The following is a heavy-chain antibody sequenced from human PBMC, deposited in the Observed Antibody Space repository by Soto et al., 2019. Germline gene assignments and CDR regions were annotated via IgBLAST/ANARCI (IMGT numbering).Heavy chain of an antibody. V-gene: IGHV1-24*01. CDR2: FDPEDGET. D-gene: IGHD3-10*01. Sequence: ASVKVSCKVSGYTLTELSMHWVRQAPGKGLEWMGGFDPEDGETIYAQKFQDRVTMTEDTSTDTAYMELSSLRSEDTAVYYCATGKGTMVRGVILYYYYGMDVWGQGTTVTV. J-gene: IGHJ6*02. CDR3: ATGKGTMVRGVILYYYYGMDV. CDR1: GYTLTELS.